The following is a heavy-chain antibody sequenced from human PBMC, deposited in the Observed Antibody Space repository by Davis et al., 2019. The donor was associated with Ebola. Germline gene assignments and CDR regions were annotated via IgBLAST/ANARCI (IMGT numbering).Heavy chain of an antibody. CDR3: AKSGLSFGVVKYHYGMDV. J-gene: IGHJ6*04. CDR1: GFTFSTYS. Sequence: GESLKISCAATGFTFSTYSMSWVRQAPGKGLEWVSSISSDSAYIYSAASAKGRFTISRDSAKNSLYLQMSSLRAEDTAVSYCAKSGLSFGVVKYHYGMDVWGKGTTVTVSS. V-gene: IGHV3-21*01. CDR2: ISSDSAYI. D-gene: IGHD3-3*01.